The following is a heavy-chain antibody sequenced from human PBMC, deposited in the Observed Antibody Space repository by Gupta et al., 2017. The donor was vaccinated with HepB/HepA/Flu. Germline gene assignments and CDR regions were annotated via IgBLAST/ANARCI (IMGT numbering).Heavy chain of an antibody. Sequence: VQLLQSGGGLVQPGGSLRLSCAASGFTFSNYAMSWVRQAPGKGLEWVSGISGSGGSTYYADSVKGRFTISRAEDTAVYYCARPAAGGSDFEDPFHIWGQGTMVTVSS. CDR2: ISGSGGST. CDR3: I. J-gene: IGHJ3*02. V-gene: IGHV3-23*01. D-gene: IGHD1-26*01. CDR1: GFTFSNYA.